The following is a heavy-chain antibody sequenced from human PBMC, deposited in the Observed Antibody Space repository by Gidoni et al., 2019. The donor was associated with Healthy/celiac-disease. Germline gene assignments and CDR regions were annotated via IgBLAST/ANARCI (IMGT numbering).Heavy chain of an antibody. CDR1: GFTFRYYY. Sequence: QVQLVESGGGLVKPGGSLRLSCSASGFTFRYYYMSWIRQAPGKGLEWVSYISSRISYTNYADSVKGRFTISRDNAKNSLYLQMNSLRAEDTAVYYCAREGYSGSYSDAFDIWGQGTMVTVSS. D-gene: IGHD1-26*01. CDR2: ISSRISYT. J-gene: IGHJ3*02. CDR3: AREGYSGSYSDAFDI. V-gene: IGHV3-11*05.